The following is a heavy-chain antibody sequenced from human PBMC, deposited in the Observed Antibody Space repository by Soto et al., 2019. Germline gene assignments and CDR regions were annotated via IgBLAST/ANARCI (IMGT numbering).Heavy chain of an antibody. D-gene: IGHD3-16*02. Sequence: PGGSLRLSCAASGFTFSSYWMSWVRQAPGKGLEWVANIKQDGSEKYYVDSVKGRFTISRDNAKNSLYLQMNSLRAEDTAVYYCARETMITFGGVIATTYYYYYGMDVWGQGTTVTVSS. CDR3: ARETMITFGGVIATTYYYYYGMDV. CDR1: GFTFSSYW. CDR2: IKQDGSEK. V-gene: IGHV3-7*01. J-gene: IGHJ6*02.